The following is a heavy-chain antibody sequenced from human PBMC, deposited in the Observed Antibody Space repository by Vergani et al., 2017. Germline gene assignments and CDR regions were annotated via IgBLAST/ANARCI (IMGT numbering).Heavy chain of an antibody. CDR3: ASGPLGYFDY. Sequence: QVQLQQWGAGLLKPSETLSLTCAVYGGSFSGYYWSWIRQPPGKGLEWIGEINHSGSTNYNPSLKGRVAISVDTSKNQFSLKLSSVTAAATAVYYCASGPLGYFDYWGQGTLVTVSS. D-gene: IGHD7-27*01. J-gene: IGHJ4*02. V-gene: IGHV4-34*01. CDR2: INHSGST. CDR1: GGSFSGYY.